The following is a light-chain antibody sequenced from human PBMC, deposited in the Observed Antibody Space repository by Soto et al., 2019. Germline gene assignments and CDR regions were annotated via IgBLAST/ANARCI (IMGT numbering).Light chain of an antibody. J-gene: IGKJ1*01. V-gene: IGKV1-39*01. CDR1: QSISSY. Sequence: DIQMTKSPSSLSASVGDRVTITCRASQSISSYLNWYQQKPGKAPKLLIYAASSLQSGVPSRFSGSGSGTDFPLTISSLQPEDFATYYCQHSYSTLWTFGQGTKVEIK. CDR2: AAS. CDR3: QHSYSTLWT.